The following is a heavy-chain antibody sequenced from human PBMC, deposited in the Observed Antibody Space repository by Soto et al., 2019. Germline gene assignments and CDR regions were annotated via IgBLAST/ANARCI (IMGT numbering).Heavy chain of an antibody. Sequence: QVQLQQWGAGLLKPSETLSLTCAVYGGSFSGYYWSWIRQPPGKGLEWIGEINHSGSTNYNPSLKSRVTISGDTSKIQFSLKLSAVTAADTAVYYCARGGNGSGDGSNWFDPWGQGTLVTVSS. D-gene: IGHD3-10*01. CDR3: ARGGNGSGDGSNWFDP. J-gene: IGHJ5*02. CDR2: INHSGST. V-gene: IGHV4-34*01. CDR1: GGSFSGYY.